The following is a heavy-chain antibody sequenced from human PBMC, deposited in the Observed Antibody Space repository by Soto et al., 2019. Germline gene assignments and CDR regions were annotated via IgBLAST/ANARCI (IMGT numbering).Heavy chain of an antibody. V-gene: IGHV1-8*01. CDR2: MNPNSGNT. Sequence: QVPLVQSGAEVKKSGASVKVSCKASGYTFTSYDINWVRQATGQGLEWMGWMNPNSGNTGYAQKFQGRVTMTRNTSISTAYMELGSLRSEDTAVYYCAGGGDILTGYYLDYWGQGTLVTVSS. CDR3: AGGGDILTGYYLDY. D-gene: IGHD3-9*01. J-gene: IGHJ4*02. CDR1: GYTFTSYD.